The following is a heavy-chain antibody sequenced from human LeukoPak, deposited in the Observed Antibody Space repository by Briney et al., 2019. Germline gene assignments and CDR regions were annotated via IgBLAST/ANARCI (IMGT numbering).Heavy chain of an antibody. Sequence: VKVSCKTSGYTFTGYYIQWVRQAPGQGLEWMGYINPNSGGTNYAQKFQGRVTMTRDTSISTAYMELSRLRSDDTAVYYCAREYSSSYDAFDIWGQGTMVTVSS. V-gene: IGHV1-2*02. D-gene: IGHD6-6*01. CDR3: AREYSSSYDAFDI. J-gene: IGHJ3*02. CDR2: INPNSGGT. CDR1: GYTFTGYY.